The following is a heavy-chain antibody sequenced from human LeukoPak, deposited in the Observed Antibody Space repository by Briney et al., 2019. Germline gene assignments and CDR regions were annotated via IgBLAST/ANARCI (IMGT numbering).Heavy chain of an antibody. Sequence: ASVKVSCKASGYTFTGYYMHWVRQAPGQGLEWMGWINPNSGGTNYAQKFQGRVTMTRDTSISTAYMELSRLRSDDTAAYYCARDTSIAAEGFYYYYMDVWGKGTTVTVSS. V-gene: IGHV1-2*02. CDR3: ARDTSIAAEGFYYYYMDV. J-gene: IGHJ6*03. CDR1: GYTFTGYY. CDR2: INPNSGGT. D-gene: IGHD6-25*01.